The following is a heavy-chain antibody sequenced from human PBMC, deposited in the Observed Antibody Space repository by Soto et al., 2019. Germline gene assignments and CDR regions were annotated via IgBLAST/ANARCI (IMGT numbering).Heavy chain of an antibody. V-gene: IGHV3-23*01. D-gene: IGHD6-13*01. CDR2: IGSSGGTI. CDR1: GISFTTYA. Sequence: EVQLLESGGGLVQPGGSLRLSCVASGISFTTYAMTWVRLAPGKGLEWVSGIGSSGGTIYYADSVKGRFTISRDISKNTVYLQMNSLRAEDTAVYYGAKMSTSSWYIDYFDFWCPGTLVTVSS. CDR3: AKMSTSSWYIDYFDF. J-gene: IGHJ4*02.